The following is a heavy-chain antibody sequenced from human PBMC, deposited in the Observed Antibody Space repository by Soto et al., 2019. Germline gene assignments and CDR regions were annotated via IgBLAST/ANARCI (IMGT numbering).Heavy chain of an antibody. J-gene: IGHJ4*02. Sequence: SETLSLTCTVSGGSISSYYWSWIRQPPGKGLKWIGYFHYSGSTNYNPSLKSRVTISVDTSKNQFSLKLSSVTAADTAVYYCAREGSTGGFDYWGQGNMVTVSS. D-gene: IGHD2-8*02. CDR2: FHYSGST. CDR1: GGSISSYY. CDR3: AREGSTGGFDY. V-gene: IGHV4-59*12.